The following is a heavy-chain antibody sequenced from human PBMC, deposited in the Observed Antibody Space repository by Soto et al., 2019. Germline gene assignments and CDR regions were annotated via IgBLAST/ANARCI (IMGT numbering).Heavy chain of an antibody. D-gene: IGHD6-6*01. CDR2: IYPGDSDT. V-gene: IGHV5-51*01. J-gene: IGHJ6*03. Sequence: GESLKISWKGSGYSFTSYWIVWVRQMPGKGLEWMGIIYPGDSDTRYSPSFQGQVTISADKSISTAYLQWSSLRASDTAMYYCARKAAPGKFYYYYYMDVWGKGTTVTVSS. CDR1: GYSFTSYW. CDR3: ARKAAPGKFYYYYYMDV.